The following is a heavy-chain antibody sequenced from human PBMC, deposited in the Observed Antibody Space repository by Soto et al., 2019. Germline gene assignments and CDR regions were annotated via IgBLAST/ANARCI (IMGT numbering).Heavy chain of an antibody. J-gene: IGHJ4*02. CDR1: GGSIRNYY. CDR2: IYNSGST. V-gene: IGHV4-4*07. D-gene: IGHD4-17*01. Sequence: TCTVSGGSIRNYYWSWIRQPAGKGLEWIGHIYNSGSTNYNPSLKSRVTISVDTSKNQFSLKLSSVTAADTAVYYCAYGDSRGPFDSWGQGTLVTVSS. CDR3: AYGDSRGPFDS.